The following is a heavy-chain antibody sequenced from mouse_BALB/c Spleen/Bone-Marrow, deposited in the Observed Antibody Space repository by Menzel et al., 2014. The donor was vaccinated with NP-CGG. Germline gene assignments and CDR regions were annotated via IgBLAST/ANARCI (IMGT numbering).Heavy chain of an antibody. V-gene: IGHV4-1*02. CDR3: ARNDGYSFAY. J-gene: IGHJ3*01. CDR2: INPDSSTT. CDR1: GFDFSGYW. Sequence: EVKLVESGGGLVQPGGSLKLSCAASGFDFSGYWMSWVRQAPGKGLEWIGEINPDSSTTNYTPSLKDKFIISRDNAKNTLYLQMSKVRSEDTALYYCARNDGYSFAYWGQGTLVTASA. D-gene: IGHD2-3*01.